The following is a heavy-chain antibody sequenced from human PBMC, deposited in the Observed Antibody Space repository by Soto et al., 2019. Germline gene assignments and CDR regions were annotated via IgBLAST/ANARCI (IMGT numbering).Heavy chain of an antibody. CDR3: ARLRITGTTPRYCYYMDV. D-gene: IGHD1-7*01. CDR1: GFTFSSYW. Sequence: GGSLRLSCAASGFTFSSYWMSWVRQAPGKGLEWVANIKQDGSEKYYVDSVKGRFTISRDNAKNSLYLQMNSLRAEDTAVYYCARLRITGTTPRYCYYMDVWGKGTTVTVS. CDR2: IKQDGSEK. J-gene: IGHJ6*03. V-gene: IGHV3-7*01.